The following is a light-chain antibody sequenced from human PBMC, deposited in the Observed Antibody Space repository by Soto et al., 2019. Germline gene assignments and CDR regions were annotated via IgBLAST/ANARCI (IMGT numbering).Light chain of an antibody. Sequence: HSVLTQPASVSGSPGQSITISCTGTSSDVGGYNYVSWYQQHPGKAPKFMIYDVSNRPSGVSNRFSGSKSGNTASLTISGLQAEDVADYYCSYYKLSNISKIVFGNVTSVTVL. CDR3: SYYKLSNISKIV. CDR2: DVS. J-gene: IGLJ1*01. CDR1: SSDVGGYNY. V-gene: IGLV2-14*01.